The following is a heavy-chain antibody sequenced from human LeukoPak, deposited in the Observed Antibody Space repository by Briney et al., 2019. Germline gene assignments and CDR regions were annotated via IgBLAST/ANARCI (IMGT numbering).Heavy chain of an antibody. CDR1: GFTFTNYW. Sequence: GGSLRLSCAASGFTFTNYWMHWVRQAPGKGLVWVSGINHDGTGTYYADSVKGRFTISRDNAKNSLYLQMNGLRAEDTAVYYCARGGYNGYDFAHWGQGTLVTVSS. D-gene: IGHD5-12*01. CDR3: ARGGYNGYDFAH. CDR2: INHDGTGT. V-gene: IGHV3-74*01. J-gene: IGHJ5*02.